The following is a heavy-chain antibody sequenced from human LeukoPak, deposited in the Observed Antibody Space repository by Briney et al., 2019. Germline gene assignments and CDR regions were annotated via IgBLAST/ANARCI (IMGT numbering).Heavy chain of an antibody. J-gene: IGHJ4*02. V-gene: IGHV1-2*02. CDR1: GYTFTGYY. D-gene: IGHD6-19*01. CDR2: INPNSGGT. CDR3: ARAPSIAVAGDLDY. Sequence: ASVKVSCKASGYTFTGYYMHWVRQAPGQGLEWMGWINPNSGGTNYAQKFQGRVTMTRDTSISTAYMELSRLRSDDTAVYYCARAPSIAVAGDLDYWGRGTLVTVSS.